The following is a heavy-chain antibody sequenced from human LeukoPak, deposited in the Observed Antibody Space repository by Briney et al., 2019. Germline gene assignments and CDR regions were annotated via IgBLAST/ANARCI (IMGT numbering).Heavy chain of an antibody. Sequence: PSETLSLTCTVSGDSVSSGSHHWSWVRQAPGKGLEWVSVIYSGGSTYYADSVKGRFTISRDNSKNTLYLQMNSLRAEDTAVYYCARSYPPYNWFDPWGQGTLVTVSS. CDR2: IYSGGST. V-gene: IGHV3-53*01. D-gene: IGHD1-26*01. J-gene: IGHJ5*02. CDR3: ARSYPPYNWFDP. CDR1: GDSVSSGSHH.